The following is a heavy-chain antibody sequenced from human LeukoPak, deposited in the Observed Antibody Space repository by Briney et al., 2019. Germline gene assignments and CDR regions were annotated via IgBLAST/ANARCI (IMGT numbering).Heavy chain of an antibody. CDR1: GYSFTNYW. CDR2: IYPDDSDT. J-gene: IGHJ4*02. CDR3: ARGGSSLLFDY. V-gene: IGHV5-51*01. Sequence: GESLKISCKGSGYSFTNYWIGWVRQMPGKGLEWMGIIYPDDSDTRYSPSFQGQVTISADKSITTAYLQWSSLKASDTAIYYCARGGSSLLFDYWGQGALVTVSS. D-gene: IGHD6-13*01.